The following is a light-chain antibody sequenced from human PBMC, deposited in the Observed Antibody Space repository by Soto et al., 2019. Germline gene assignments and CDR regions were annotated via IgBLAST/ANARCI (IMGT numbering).Light chain of an antibody. V-gene: IGKV3-15*01. CDR3: QQYGSSPGT. CDR1: QSVSSN. J-gene: IGKJ1*01. Sequence: IVMTQSPATLSVSPGERATLSCRASQSVSSNSARYQQKPGQAPRLLIYGASTRATGIPARFSGSGSGTDFALTISRVEPEDFAIYFCQQYGSSPGTFGQGTKVDIK. CDR2: GAS.